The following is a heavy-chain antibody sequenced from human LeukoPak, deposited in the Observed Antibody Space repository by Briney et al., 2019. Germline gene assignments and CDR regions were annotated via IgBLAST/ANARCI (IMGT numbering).Heavy chain of an antibody. D-gene: IGHD3-22*01. J-gene: IGHJ6*03. CDR1: GFTFSSYW. Sequence: GGSLRLSCAASGFTFSSYWMHWVRHAPGKGLVWVSRINSDGSSTIYADSVKGRFTISRDNAKNTLYLQMNSLRAEDTAVYYCARGDYYDSSGYNYYYYYMDVWGKGTTVTVSS. CDR3: ARGDYYDSSGYNYYYYYMDV. CDR2: INSDGSST. V-gene: IGHV3-74*01.